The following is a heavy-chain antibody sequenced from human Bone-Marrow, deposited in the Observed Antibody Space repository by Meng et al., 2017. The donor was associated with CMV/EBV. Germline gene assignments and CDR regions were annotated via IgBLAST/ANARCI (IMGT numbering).Heavy chain of an antibody. CDR3: ARAQRWDIWFDP. CDR2: INTYSCYT. Sequence: ASVKVSCKASGYTFTTYGITWVRQAPGLGLEWLGWINTYSCYTNYAQKLQGRVTMTTDTSTSTAYMELRSLRSDDTAAYYCARAQRWDIWFDPWGQGNLVNVAS. CDR1: GYTFTTYG. V-gene: IGHV1-18*01. D-gene: IGHD4-23*01. J-gene: IGHJ5*02.